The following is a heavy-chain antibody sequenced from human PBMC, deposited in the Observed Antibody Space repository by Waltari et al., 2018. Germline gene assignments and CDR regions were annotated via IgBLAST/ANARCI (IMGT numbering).Heavy chain of an antibody. Sequence: EVQLVESGGGLVQPGGSLRLSCAASGFTFRGYWMPWVRQVPGKGLVSVSRINTDGSSTDYADSVKGRFTMSRDNAKNTLFLQMNSLRAEDTALYYCARDGGYCTSTSCQLSSCDYWGQGTLVTVSS. J-gene: IGHJ4*02. CDR2: INTDGSST. CDR3: ARDGGYCTSTSCQLSSCDY. CDR1: GFTFRGYW. D-gene: IGHD2-2*01. V-gene: IGHV3-74*01.